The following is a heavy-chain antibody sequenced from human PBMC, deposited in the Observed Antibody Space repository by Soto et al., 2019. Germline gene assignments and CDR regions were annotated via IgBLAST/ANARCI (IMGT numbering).Heavy chain of an antibody. CDR2: ISYDGSKK. V-gene: IGHV3-30*18. CDR1: GFTFSSYD. Sequence: SLRLSCAASGFTFSSYDLHWVRQAPGKGLEWVAVISYDGSKKYYADSGSGRLTVSRDNSKNTLYLQMNSLRAEDTAVYYCAKDVRSTIVHYGMDFWGQGTTVTVSS. J-gene: IGHJ6*02. CDR3: AKDVRSTIVHYGMDF. D-gene: IGHD3-16*02.